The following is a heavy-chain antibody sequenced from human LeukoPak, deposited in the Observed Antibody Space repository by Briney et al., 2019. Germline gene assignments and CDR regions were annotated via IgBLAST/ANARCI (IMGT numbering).Heavy chain of an antibody. CDR1: GFTFSSYW. CDR2: IKQDGSEK. J-gene: IGHJ4*02. CDR3: ARIRQRGTKYYFDY. V-gene: IGHV3-7*01. D-gene: IGHD1-7*01. Sequence: GGSLRLSCAASGFTFSSYWMSWVRQAPGKGLEWVANIKQDGSEKYYVDSVKGRFTISRDNAKNSLYLQMSSLRAEDTAVYYCARIRQRGTKYYFDYWGQGTLVTVSS.